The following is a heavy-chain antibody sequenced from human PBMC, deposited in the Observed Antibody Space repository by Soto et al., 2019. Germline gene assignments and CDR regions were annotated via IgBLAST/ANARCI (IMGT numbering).Heavy chain of an antibody. CDR2: IKPDGSEK. CDR3: ARDFGNPKGRLDP. J-gene: IGHJ5*02. CDR1: GFSFNNYW. V-gene: IGHV3-7*01. Sequence: VQLVESGGGLVQPGGSLRLSCVASGFSFNNYWVTWVRQAPGKGLEWVANIKPDGSEKHYVDSVKGRFIISRDDAENSMYLQLNSLRADDTAVYYCARDFGNPKGRLDPWGQGALVTVSS. D-gene: IGHD3-10*01.